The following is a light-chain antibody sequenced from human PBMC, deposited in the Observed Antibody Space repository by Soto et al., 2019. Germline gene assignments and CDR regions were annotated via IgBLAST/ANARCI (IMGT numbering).Light chain of an antibody. V-gene: IGLV2-14*01. CDR1: SSDIGAYKY. CDR2: AVN. J-gene: IGLJ2*01. Sequence: QSALTQPASVSGSPGQSITISCTGTSSDIGAYKYVSWFQQYTGKAPKCMIYAVNNRPSGVSNRFSGSKSGNTASLTISGLQAEDEAVYYCTSYTTTNTLALGGGTKVTVL. CDR3: TSYTTTNTLA.